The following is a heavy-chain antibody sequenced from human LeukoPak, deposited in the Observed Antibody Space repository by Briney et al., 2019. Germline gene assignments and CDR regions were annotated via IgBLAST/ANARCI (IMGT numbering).Heavy chain of an antibody. J-gene: IGHJ6*03. CDR1: GFTLSSYA. CDR2: ISGSGSST. CDR3: AKYASNYYYYYMDV. V-gene: IGHV3-23*01. Sequence: GGSLRLSCAASGFTLSSYAISWVRQAPGKGLEWASAISGSGSSTYYADSVKGRFTISRDNSKNTLYLQMNSLRAEDTALYYCAKYASNYYYYYMDVWGEGTTVTVSS.